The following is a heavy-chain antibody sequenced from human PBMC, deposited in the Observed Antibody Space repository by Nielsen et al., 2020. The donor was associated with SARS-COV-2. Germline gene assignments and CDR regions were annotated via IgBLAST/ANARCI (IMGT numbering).Heavy chain of an antibody. CDR1: GYTFSNYG. D-gene: IGHD4-17*01. CDR3: ARVDPYGDFDY. V-gene: IGHV1-18*01. J-gene: IGHJ4*01. CDR2: ISVLHGNT. Sequence: ASVKVSCKASGYTFSNYGISWVRQAPGQGLEWMGWISVLHGNTNYAQNLQGRVTMTTDTSTTTAYMELRNLRSDDTAVYYCARVDPYGDFDYWGQGTLVTVSS.